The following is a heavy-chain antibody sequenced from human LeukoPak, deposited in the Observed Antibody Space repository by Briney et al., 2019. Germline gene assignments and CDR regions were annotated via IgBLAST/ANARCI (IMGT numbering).Heavy chain of an antibody. D-gene: IGHD2-8*01. V-gene: IGHV3-30*03. CDR2: ILHDGSNK. Sequence: GGSLRLSCAASGFTFSSYGMHWVRQAPGKGLEWVAVILHDGSNKYYTDSVKGRFTISRDNSKNTLYLQMNSLRAEDTAVYYCARDPGGVVYFDYWGQGTLVTVSS. CDR1: GFTFSSYG. J-gene: IGHJ4*02. CDR3: ARDPGGVVYFDY.